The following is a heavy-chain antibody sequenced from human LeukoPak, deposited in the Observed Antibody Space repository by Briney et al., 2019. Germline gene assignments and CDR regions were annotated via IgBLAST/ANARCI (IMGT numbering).Heavy chain of an antibody. CDR2: ISGSGGST. CDR3: AKDQGIAAAGTFDY. CDR1: GFTFSSYA. D-gene: IGHD6-13*01. J-gene: IGHJ4*02. V-gene: IGHV3-23*01. Sequence: GGSLRLSCAASGFTFSSYATSWVRQAPGKGLEWVSAISGSGGSTYYADSVKGRFTISRDNSKNTLYLQMNSLRAEETAVYYCAKDQGIAAAGTFDYWGQGTLVTVSS.